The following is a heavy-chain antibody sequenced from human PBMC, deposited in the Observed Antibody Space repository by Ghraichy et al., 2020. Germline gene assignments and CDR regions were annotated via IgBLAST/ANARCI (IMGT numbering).Heavy chain of an antibody. CDR2: IDWSADDF. J-gene: IGHJ4*02. CDR1: GFDFDAHG. CDR3: ARARSGYYSDMDY. V-gene: IGHV3-20*04. D-gene: IGHD3-22*01. Sequence: GESLKISCAASGFDFDAHGMSWVRQRPGKGLEWVSGIDWSADDFDYAVSVKGRFIISRDNAKKSLYLQMNSLRVEDTAFYYCARARSGYYSDMDYWGPGTLVTVSS.